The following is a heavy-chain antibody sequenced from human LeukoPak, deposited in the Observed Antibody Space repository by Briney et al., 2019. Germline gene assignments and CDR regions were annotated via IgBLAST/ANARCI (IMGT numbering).Heavy chain of an antibody. CDR2: INSDGRSV. CDR1: GFTFSAYW. CDR3: VRGGRGGCFDL. V-gene: IGHV3-74*01. D-gene: IGHD3-16*01. J-gene: IGHJ4*02. Sequence: GGSLRLSCAASGFTFSAYWMLWVRQSPGKGLVWVSRINSDGRSVIYADSVKGRFTISRDNAENTVDLQMSSLTAEDTAVYFCVRGGRGGCFDLWGQGALVTVSS.